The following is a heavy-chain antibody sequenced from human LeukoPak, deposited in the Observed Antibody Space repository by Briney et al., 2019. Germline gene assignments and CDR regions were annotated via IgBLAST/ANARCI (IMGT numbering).Heavy chain of an antibody. Sequence: SVTVSCKASGGNFGNYVIHWVRQAPGQGLEWMGRITPFFGVANYAQTFQDRVTFTADKITNTAYMQISSLKSEDTAVYFCARDTNEEYSSSSDGLAVWGQGTTVTVSS. D-gene: IGHD6-6*01. V-gene: IGHV1-69*04. J-gene: IGHJ6*02. CDR2: ITPFFGVA. CDR3: ARDTNEEYSSSSDGLAV. CDR1: GGNFGNYV.